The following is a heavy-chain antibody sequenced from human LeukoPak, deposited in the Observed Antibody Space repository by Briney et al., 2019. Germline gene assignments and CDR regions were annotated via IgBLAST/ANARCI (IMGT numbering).Heavy chain of an antibody. D-gene: IGHD6-19*01. V-gene: IGHV4-34*01. CDR2: SNHSGST. J-gene: IGHJ4*02. CDR1: GVSFNGYY. CDR3: ARSAGRGSDY. Sequence: SEALTLTCAAYGVSFNGYYWSWIRQPPGKGLEWVGESNHSGSTNYNTSLKSRVTISVDTSSNQFSLKLSSVTAAVTAVYCCARSAGRGSDYWGQGTLVTGSS.